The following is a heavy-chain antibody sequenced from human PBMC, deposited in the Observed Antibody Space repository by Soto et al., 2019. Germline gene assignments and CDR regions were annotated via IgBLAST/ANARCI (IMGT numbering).Heavy chain of an antibody. CDR1: GGSISSYY. CDR3: ATGGSYFDY. J-gene: IGHJ4*02. D-gene: IGHD5-12*01. V-gene: IGHV4-59*01. Sequence: PSETLSLTCTVSGGSISSYYWSWIRQPPGKGLEWIGYIYYSGSTNYNPSLKSRVTISVDTSKNQFSLKLSSVTAAVTAVYYCATGGSYFDYWGQGTLVTVSS. CDR2: IYYSGST.